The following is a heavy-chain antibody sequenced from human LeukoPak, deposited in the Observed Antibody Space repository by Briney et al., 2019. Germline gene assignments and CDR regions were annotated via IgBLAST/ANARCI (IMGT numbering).Heavy chain of an antibody. CDR1: GFTFSSYA. Sequence: QPGGSQRLSCAASGFTFSSYAMRWVRQAPGKGLEWVSGISASGTYTYYADSVKGRFTISRDNSKNTLYLQMTSLRVDDTAVYYCAKGPSSGWYYFDYWGQGTLVTVSS. CDR3: AKGPSSGWYYFDY. D-gene: IGHD6-19*01. V-gene: IGHV3-23*01. J-gene: IGHJ4*02. CDR2: ISASGTYT.